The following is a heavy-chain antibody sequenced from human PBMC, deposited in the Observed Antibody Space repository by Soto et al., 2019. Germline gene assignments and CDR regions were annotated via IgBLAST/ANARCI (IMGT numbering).Heavy chain of an antibody. Sequence: QLQLQESGPGLVKPSETLSLTCTVSGGSISSSSYYWGWIRQPPGKGLEWIGSIHYSGSTYYNPSLKSRVTKSVDTSKNQFSLKLSAVTAADTAVYYGARDRGGYYDFWSGYLSAFDIWGQGTMVTVSS. CDR1: GGSISSSSYY. V-gene: IGHV4-39*02. J-gene: IGHJ3*02. D-gene: IGHD3-3*01. CDR2: IHYSGST. CDR3: ARDRGGYYDFWSGYLSAFDI.